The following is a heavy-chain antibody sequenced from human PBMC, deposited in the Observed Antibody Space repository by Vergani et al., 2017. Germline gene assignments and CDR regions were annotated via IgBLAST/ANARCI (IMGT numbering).Heavy chain of an antibody. Sequence: VEAGGGLVQPGGSLRLSCTASGFTFQAFAFHWVRQVSGRGLEWVSVIDRNYGVKNGNSFECRFSISRDNAKKAVFLQMNNLRHEDTALYFCGKDNDYDADGPFDLWGRGTLVTVSS. D-gene: IGHD3-16*01. CDR3: GKDNDYDADGPFDL. CDR2: IDRNYGVK. CDR1: GFTFQAFA. V-gene: IGHV3-9*01. J-gene: IGHJ2*01.